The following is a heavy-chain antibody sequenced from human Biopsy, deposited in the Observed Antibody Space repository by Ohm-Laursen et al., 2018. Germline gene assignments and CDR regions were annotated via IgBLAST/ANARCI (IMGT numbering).Heavy chain of an antibody. D-gene: IGHD1-26*01. CDR2: IIPMFGTA. Sequence: SVKVSCKTSGGTSINYAISWVRQAPGQGLEWMGGIIPMFGTANYAQMFQGRVTISADESTGTSYMELSSLTTEDTAIYYCARGPHSGSHSCFDYWGRGTLVTVSS. J-gene: IGHJ4*02. CDR1: GGTSINYA. CDR3: ARGPHSGSHSCFDY. V-gene: IGHV1-69*13.